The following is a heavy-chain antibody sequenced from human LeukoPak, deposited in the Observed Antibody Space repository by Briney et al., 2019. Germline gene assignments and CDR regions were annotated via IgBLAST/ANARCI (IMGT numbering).Heavy chain of an antibody. Sequence: GGSLRLSCAASGFTFSTFALTWVRRAPGKGLEWVSDIKSGGGNTYYADSVEGRFTISRDNSKNTVFLQMNSLRAEDTAVYYCAKVYYDSSGYSPFDYWGQGTLGTVSS. CDR1: GFTFSTFA. CDR3: AKVYYDSSGYSPFDY. V-gene: IGHV3-23*01. CDR2: IKSGGGNT. J-gene: IGHJ4*02. D-gene: IGHD3-22*01.